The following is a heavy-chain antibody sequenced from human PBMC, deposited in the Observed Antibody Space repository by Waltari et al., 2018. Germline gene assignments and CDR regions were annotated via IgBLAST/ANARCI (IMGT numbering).Heavy chain of an antibody. D-gene: IGHD3-22*01. CDR1: GGSFSGYY. V-gene: IGHV4-34*01. J-gene: IGHJ3*02. CDR3: ARGRNYYDSSGYYDAFDI. Sequence: QVQLQQWGAGLLKPSETLSLTCAVYGGSFSGYYWSWIRQPPGQGLEWIGEINHSGSTNYNPSLKSRVTISVDTSKNQFSLKLSSVTAADTAVYYCARGRNYYDSSGYYDAFDIWGQGTMVTVSS. CDR2: INHSGST.